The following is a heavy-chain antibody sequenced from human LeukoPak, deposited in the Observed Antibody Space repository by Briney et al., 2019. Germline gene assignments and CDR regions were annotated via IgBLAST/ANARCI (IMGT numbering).Heavy chain of an antibody. J-gene: IGHJ4*02. Sequence: SGTLSLTCAVYGGSFSGYYWRWIRQPPGKGLEWIGEINHSVSTNYNPSLKSRVTISVDTSKNQLSLKMSSVTAADTAVYYCTITTGTTLGLMDYWGQGTLVTVFS. CDR2: INHSVST. V-gene: IGHV4-34*01. CDR1: GGSFSGYY. D-gene: IGHD1-1*01. CDR3: TITTGTTLGLMDY.